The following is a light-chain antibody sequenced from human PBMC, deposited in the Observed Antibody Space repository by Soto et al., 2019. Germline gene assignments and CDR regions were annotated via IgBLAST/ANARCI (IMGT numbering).Light chain of an antibody. CDR3: AAWDDSLNGYV. V-gene: IGLV1-44*01. Sequence: QAVVTQPPSASATPGQRVTISCSGSGSNIVSNTVNWYQQLPGTAPNLLIYRNNQRPSGVPARFSASKSVTSASLAISGLQSEDEGDYYCAAWDDSLNGYVFGGGTKLTVL. J-gene: IGLJ1*01. CDR1: GSNIVSNT. CDR2: RNN.